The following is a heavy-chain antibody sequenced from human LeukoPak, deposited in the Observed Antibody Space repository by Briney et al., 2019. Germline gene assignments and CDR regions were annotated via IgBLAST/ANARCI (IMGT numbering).Heavy chain of an antibody. Sequence: SETLSLTCTVSGDSLSSYYWSWIRQPPGRGLEWIGYIYYTGNTNYNPSLKSRVTISVDTSKNQFSLKLSSVTAADTAVYYCARGVVSLYSSSSGFYFDYWGQGTLVTVSS. V-gene: IGHV4-59*01. J-gene: IGHJ4*02. D-gene: IGHD6-6*01. CDR1: GDSLSSYY. CDR3: ARGVVSLYSSSSGFYFDY. CDR2: IYYTGNT.